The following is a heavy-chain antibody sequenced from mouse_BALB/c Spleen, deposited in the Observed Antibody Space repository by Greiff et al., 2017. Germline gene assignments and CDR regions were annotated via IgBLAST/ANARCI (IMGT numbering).Heavy chain of an antibody. J-gene: IGHJ2*01. CDR3: ARQGIYGNYLLDY. V-gene: IGHV5-12-1*01. Sequence: EVQLQQSGGGLVKPGGSLKLSCAASGFAFSSYDMSWVRQTPEKRLEWVAYISSGGGSTYYPDTVKGRFTISRDNAKNTLYLQMSSLKSEDTAMYYCARQGIYGNYLLDYWGQGTTLTVSS. D-gene: IGHD2-1*01. CDR2: ISSGGGST. CDR1: GFAFSSYD.